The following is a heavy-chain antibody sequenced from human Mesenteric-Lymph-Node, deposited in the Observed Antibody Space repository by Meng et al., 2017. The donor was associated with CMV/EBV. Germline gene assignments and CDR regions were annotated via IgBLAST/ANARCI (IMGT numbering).Heavy chain of an antibody. CDR3: ATDTAMVRGY. D-gene: IGHD3-10*01. CDR1: GFTFSRYG. CDR2: INPDGSEK. V-gene: IGHV3-7*04. J-gene: IGHJ4*02. Sequence: GESLKISCAASGFTFSRYGMHWVRQAPGKGLEWVANINPDGSEKYYLDSVKGRFTIFRDNAKNSLYLQVNSLRAEDTAVYYCATDTAMVRGYWGQGTLVTVSS.